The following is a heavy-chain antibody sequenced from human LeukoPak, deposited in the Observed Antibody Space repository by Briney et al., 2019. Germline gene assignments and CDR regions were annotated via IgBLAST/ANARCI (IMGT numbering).Heavy chain of an antibody. CDR1: GFTFSSYE. J-gene: IGHJ4*02. CDR3: AREGYYDSSGYCDY. Sequence: GGSLRLSCAASGFTFSSYEMNWVRQAPGKGLEWVSYISSSGSTIYYADSVKGRFTISRDNAKNSLYLQMNSLRAEDTAVYYCAREGYYDSSGYCDYWGQGTLVTVSS. D-gene: IGHD3-22*01. V-gene: IGHV3-48*03. CDR2: ISSSGSTI.